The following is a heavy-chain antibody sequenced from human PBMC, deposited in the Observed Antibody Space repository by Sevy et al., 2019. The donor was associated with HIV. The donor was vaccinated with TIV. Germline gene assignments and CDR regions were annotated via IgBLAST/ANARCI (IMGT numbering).Heavy chain of an antibody. J-gene: IGHJ6*02. D-gene: IGHD2-15*01. V-gene: IGHV3-23*01. CDR2: IGGSGRYT. CDR1: GFTFSTYA. CDR3: AKGYCSGGTCPRDYYYYGMDV. Sequence: GGSLRLSCAPSGFTFSTYAMNWVRQAPGKGLEWVSSIGGSGRYTYYADSVEGRFTISRDNSKNMLYLQMNSLRVADTAVYYCAKGYCSGGTCPRDYYYYGMDVWGQGTTVTDSS.